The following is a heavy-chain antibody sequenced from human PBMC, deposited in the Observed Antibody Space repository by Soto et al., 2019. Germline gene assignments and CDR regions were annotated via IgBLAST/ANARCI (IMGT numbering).Heavy chain of an antibody. D-gene: IGHD1-1*01. CDR1: GGFVSSGSYY. CDR2: MSHSGGT. V-gene: IGHV4-34*01. Sequence: QVQLQQWGAGLLKPSETLSLTCAVYGGFVSSGSYYWSWIRQPPGKGLEWIGEMSHSGGTHFNPCLTSRVAISVDTSKNQFSLKMRSVTAADTALYYCARVERGTATTVVDAFDIWGPGTMVTVSS. CDR3: ARVERGTATTVVDAFDI. J-gene: IGHJ3*02.